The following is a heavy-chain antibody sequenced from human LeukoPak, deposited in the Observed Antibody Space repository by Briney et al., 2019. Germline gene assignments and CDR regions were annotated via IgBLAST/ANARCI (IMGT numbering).Heavy chain of an antibody. J-gene: IGHJ3*02. V-gene: IGHV1-18*01. D-gene: IGHD3-22*01. Sequence: ASVKVSCKASGYTFTSYGISWVRQAPGQGLEWMGWISAYNGNTNYAQKLQGRVTMTRDTSTSTVYMELSSLRSEDTAVYYCARVVSSGHAFDIWGQGTMVTVSS. CDR3: ARVVSSGHAFDI. CDR1: GYTFTSYG. CDR2: ISAYNGNT.